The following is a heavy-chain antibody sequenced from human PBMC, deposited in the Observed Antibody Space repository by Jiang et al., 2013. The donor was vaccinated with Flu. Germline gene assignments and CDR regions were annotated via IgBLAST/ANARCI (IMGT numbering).Heavy chain of an antibody. CDR1: A. CDR2: ISGSGGST. Sequence: AMSWVRQAPGRGVEWVSAISGSGGSTYYADSVKGRFTISRDNSKNTLYLQMNSLRAEDTAVYYCAKDFSSRMVTDATFDYWGQGTLVTVSS. D-gene: IGHD4-23*01. J-gene: IGHJ4*02. V-gene: IGHV3-23*01. CDR3: AKDFSSRMVTDATFDY.